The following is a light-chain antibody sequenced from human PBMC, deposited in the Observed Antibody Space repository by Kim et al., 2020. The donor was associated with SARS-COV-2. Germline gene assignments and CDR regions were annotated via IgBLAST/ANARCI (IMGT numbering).Light chain of an antibody. V-gene: IGKV3-20*01. CDR3: HHYGSSPLT. Sequence: EIVLTQSPGTLSLSPGERATLSCRASQSVSSSSLAWYQQKPGQPPRLLIYDASTRATGIPDRFSGSGSGTDFTLTISRLEPEDFAVYYCHHYGSSPLTFGGGTKVDIK. J-gene: IGKJ4*01. CDR1: QSVSSSS. CDR2: DAS.